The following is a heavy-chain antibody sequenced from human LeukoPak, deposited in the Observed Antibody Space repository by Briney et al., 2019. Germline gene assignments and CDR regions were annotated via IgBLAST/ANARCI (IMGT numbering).Heavy chain of an antibody. Sequence: ASVKVSCKASGYTFTSYDINWVRQATAQGLEWMGWMNPNSGNTGYAQKFQGRVTMTRDTSISTAYMELSRLRSEDRAVYYCARRRSSEVGAIAPNWFDPWGQGTLVTVSS. CDR2: MNPNSGNT. CDR1: GYTFTSYD. D-gene: IGHD1-26*01. CDR3: ARRRSSEVGAIAPNWFDP. J-gene: IGHJ5*02. V-gene: IGHV1-8*01.